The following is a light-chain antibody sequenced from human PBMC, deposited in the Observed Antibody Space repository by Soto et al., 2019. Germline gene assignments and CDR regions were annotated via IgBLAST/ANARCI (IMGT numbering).Light chain of an antibody. CDR1: QSISTE. CDR2: SAS. Sequence: EIAMTQSPATLSLSPGERATLSCRASQSISTELAWYQQIPGQPPRLLIYSASTRATGVPARFTGSGSGSEFTLTISGLQSEDFAIYYCQQCHNWPLTFGQGTRLEI. V-gene: IGKV3-15*01. J-gene: IGKJ2*01. CDR3: QQCHNWPLT.